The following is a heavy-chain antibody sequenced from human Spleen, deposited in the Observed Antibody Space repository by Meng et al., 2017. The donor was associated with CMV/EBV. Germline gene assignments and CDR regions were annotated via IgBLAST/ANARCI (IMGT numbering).Heavy chain of an antibody. CDR1: GYTFTGYY. CDR2: INPNSGGT. V-gene: IGHV1-2*02. D-gene: IGHD2-15*01. Sequence: QVQRVQSGAEVKKPGASVKVSCKASGYTFTGYYMHWVRQAPGQGLEWMGWINPNSGGTNYAQKFQGRVTMTRDTSISTAYMELSRLRSDDTAVYYCAREIVVVVAATLLGYWGQGTLVTVSS. J-gene: IGHJ4*02. CDR3: AREIVVVVAATLLGY.